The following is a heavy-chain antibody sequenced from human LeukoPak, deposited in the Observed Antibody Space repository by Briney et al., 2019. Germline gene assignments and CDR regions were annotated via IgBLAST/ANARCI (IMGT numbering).Heavy chain of an antibody. D-gene: IGHD3-3*01. J-gene: IGHJ4*02. Sequence: GGSLRLSCAASGFDFSDFAMYWVRQAPGEGLEWVSAINGGGDATFYADSVKARFSISRDNSKSTLFLHMTSLRVEDTALYFCARDPGADDPPYWGPGTLVTVSS. V-gene: IGHV3-23*01. CDR2: INGGGDAT. CDR1: GFDFSDFA. CDR3: ARDPGADDPPY.